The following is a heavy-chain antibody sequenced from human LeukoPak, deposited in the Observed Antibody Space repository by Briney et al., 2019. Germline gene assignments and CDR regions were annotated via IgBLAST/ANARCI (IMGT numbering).Heavy chain of an antibody. CDR1: GFTFRSYN. CDR2: ITGGSTTI. D-gene: IGHD2-21*02. CDR3: ARGLAGVVVVTAAWNAFDI. V-gene: IGHV3-48*01. J-gene: IGHJ3*02. Sequence: GGSLRLSCAASGFTFRSYNMNWVRQAPGKGLEWVSYITGGSTTIYYADSVKGRFTISRDNAKNSLYLQMNNLRAEDTAVYYCARGLAGVVVVTAAWNAFDIWGQGTMVTVSS.